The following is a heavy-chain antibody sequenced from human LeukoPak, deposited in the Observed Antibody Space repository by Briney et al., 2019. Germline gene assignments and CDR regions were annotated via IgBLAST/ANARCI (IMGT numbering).Heavy chain of an antibody. J-gene: IGHJ4*02. CDR2: INAGNGNT. CDR3: ARVLRSIYSSSYYFDY. V-gene: IGHV1-3*01. Sequence: GGSLRLSCAASGFTFSSYAMHWVRQAPGQRLGWMGWINAGNGNTKYSQKFQGRVTITRDTSASTAYMELSSLRSEDTAVYYCARVLRSIYSSSYYFDYWGQGTLVTVSS. CDR1: GFTFSSYA. D-gene: IGHD6-6*01.